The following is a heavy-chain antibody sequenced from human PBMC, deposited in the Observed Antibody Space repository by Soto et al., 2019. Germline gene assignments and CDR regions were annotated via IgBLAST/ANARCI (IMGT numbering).Heavy chain of an antibody. D-gene: IGHD3-16*01. CDR1: GYSFTRYG. V-gene: IGHV1-18*01. Sequence: QVQLVQSRAEVKNPGASVKVSCKASGYSFTRYGIAWARQAPRQGLEWMGWINTYNGNTNYAQNLQDRFTLTTDTSTSTAYMELTSLRSNDTSIYYCAMVDVYVTPSPQDVWGQGTTVIVSS. J-gene: IGHJ6*02. CDR2: INTYNGNT. CDR3: AMVDVYVTPSPQDV.